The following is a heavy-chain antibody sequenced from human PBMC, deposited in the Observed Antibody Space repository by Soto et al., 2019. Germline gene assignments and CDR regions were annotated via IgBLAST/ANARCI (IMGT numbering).Heavy chain of an antibody. CDR2: IVVGSGNT. CDR3: AAYYYDSSGYYIGYAFDI. Sequence: KISCKGSGFTFTSSAVQWVRQARGQRLEWIGWIVVGSGNTNYAQKFQERVTITRDMSTSTAYMELSSLRSEDTAVYYCAAYYYDSSGYYIGYAFDIWGQGTMVTVSS. V-gene: IGHV1-58*01. D-gene: IGHD3-22*01. J-gene: IGHJ3*02. CDR1: GFTFTSSA.